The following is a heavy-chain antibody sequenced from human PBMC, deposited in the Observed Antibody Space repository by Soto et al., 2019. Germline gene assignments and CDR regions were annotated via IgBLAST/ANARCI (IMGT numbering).Heavy chain of an antibody. CDR2: IYYLGST. CDR1: GGSMSEYF. CDR3: ARDGYDGSGSPYPAY. V-gene: IGHV4-59*01. D-gene: IGHD3-10*01. Sequence: SETLSLTCSVSGGSMSEYFWSWIRQSPGKGLEWTGYIYYLGSTDYNPSLKSRVTISVDTSKRQFSLRLTSVTAADTAVYYCARDGYDGSGSPYPAYWGPGTQVTVSS. J-gene: IGHJ4*02.